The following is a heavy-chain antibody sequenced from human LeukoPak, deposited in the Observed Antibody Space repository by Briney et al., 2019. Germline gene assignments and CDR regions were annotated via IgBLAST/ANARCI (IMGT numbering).Heavy chain of an antibody. CDR2: IYYIGTT. D-gene: IGHD3-22*01. V-gene: IGHV4-31*03. CDR3: ARSPRHYSSGYYGVDY. Sequence: ASETLSLTCTVSGGSISSGDYYWSWIRQHPGKGLEWIGHIYYIGTTYYNPSLKSRVTISVDTSKKQFSLKLSSVTAADTAVYYCARSPRHYSSGYYGVDYWGQGTLVTVSS. CDR1: GGSISSGDYY. J-gene: IGHJ4*02.